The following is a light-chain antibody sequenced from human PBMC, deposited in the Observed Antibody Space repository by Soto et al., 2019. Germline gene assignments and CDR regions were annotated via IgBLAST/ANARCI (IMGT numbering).Light chain of an antibody. V-gene: IGLV2-14*01. Sequence: QSALTQPASVSASPGQSITISCTGTSSDIGAYDYVSWYQQHPGKAPKLMIYEVSHRPSGISHRFSASKSGNTASLTISGLQAEGEADYYCSSYTTRGTLNYVFGSGTKVTVL. CDR3: SSYTTRGTLNYV. CDR2: EVS. J-gene: IGLJ1*01. CDR1: SSDIGAYDY.